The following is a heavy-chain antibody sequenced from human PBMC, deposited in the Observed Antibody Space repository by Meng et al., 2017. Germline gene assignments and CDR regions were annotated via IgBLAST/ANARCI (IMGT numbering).Heavy chain of an antibody. CDR3: ARDLNYYDSSGYSSRFDY. CDR2: INPNRGGT. CDR1: GTTSPRYY. V-gene: IGHV1-2*06. Sequence: VHLGPAGVAVTHAAASVTVSGKASGTTSPRYYMPGGPPAPGKGLEWIGRINPNRGGTNDAQKFQGRVTMTRDTSISTAYMELSRLRSDDTAVYYCARDLNYYDSSGYSSRFDYWGQGTLVTVSS. D-gene: IGHD3-22*01. J-gene: IGHJ4*02.